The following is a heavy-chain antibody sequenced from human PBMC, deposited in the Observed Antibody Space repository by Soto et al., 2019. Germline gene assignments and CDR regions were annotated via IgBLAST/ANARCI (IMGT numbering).Heavy chain of an antibody. J-gene: IGHJ6*02. CDR2: IYYSGST. Sequence: SETLSLTCTVSGGSISSSSYYWGWIRQPPGKGLEWIGSIYYSGSTYYNPSLKSRVTISVDTSKNQFSLKLSSVTAADTAVYYCARQGIQLWLLSPSREYGMEVWGQGTTVTVS. CDR1: GGSISSSSYY. D-gene: IGHD5-18*01. CDR3: ARQGIQLWLLSPSREYGMEV. V-gene: IGHV4-39*01.